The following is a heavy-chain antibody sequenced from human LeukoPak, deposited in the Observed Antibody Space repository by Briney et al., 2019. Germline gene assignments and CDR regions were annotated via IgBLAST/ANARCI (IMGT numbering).Heavy chain of an antibody. CDR1: GFTFSSYS. V-gene: IGHV3-48*04. CDR2: ISSSSSTI. D-gene: IGHD5-24*01. J-gene: IGHJ3*02. CDR3: ARAPLVEMATIPAFDI. Sequence: GGSLRLSCAASGFTFSSYSMNWVRQAPGKGLEWVSYISSSSSTIYYADSVKGRFTISRDNAKNSLYLQMNSLRAEDTAVYYCARAPLVEMATIPAFDIWGQGTMVTVSS.